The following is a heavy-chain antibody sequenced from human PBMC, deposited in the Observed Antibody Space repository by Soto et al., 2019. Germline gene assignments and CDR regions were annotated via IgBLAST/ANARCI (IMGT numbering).Heavy chain of an antibody. CDR2: IYTSGST. Sequence: SETLSLTCTVSGGSISSYYWSWIRQPAGKGLEWIGRIYTSGSTNYNPSLKSRVTMSVDTSKNQFSLKLSSVTAADTAVYYCARDDIVVVPAALPTDYYYYYGMDVWGQGTTVTVSS. J-gene: IGHJ6*02. D-gene: IGHD2-2*01. V-gene: IGHV4-4*07. CDR3: ARDDIVVVPAALPTDYYYYYGMDV. CDR1: GGSISSYY.